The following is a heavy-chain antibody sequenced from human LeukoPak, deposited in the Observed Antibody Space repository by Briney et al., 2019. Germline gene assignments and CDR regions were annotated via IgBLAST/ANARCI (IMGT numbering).Heavy chain of an antibody. CDR3: ARLRGVVSENYYYYYYMDV. Sequence: GRSLRLSCAASGFTFSSYGMHWVRQAPGKGLEWVAVIWYDGSNKYYADSVKGRFTISRDNSKNTLYLQMNSLRAEDTAVYYCARLRGVVSENYYYYYYMDVWGKGTTVTVSS. V-gene: IGHV3-33*01. CDR2: IWYDGSNK. J-gene: IGHJ6*03. D-gene: IGHD3-10*01. CDR1: GFTFSSYG.